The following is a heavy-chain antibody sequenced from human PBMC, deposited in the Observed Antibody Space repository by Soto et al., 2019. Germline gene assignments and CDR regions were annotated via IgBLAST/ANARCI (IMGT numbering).Heavy chain of an antibody. CDR3: AKASIIGTIRTFDY. D-gene: IGHD1-7*01. J-gene: IGHJ4*02. CDR1: GFNFSSYA. V-gene: IGHV3-23*01. CDR2: ISGSGGRT. Sequence: GGSLRLSCAASGFNFSSYAMSWVRQAPGKGLEWVSVISGSGGRTHYADSVKGRFTISRDDSKNTVHLQLNTLRAEDTAIYYCAKASIIGTIRTFDYWGQGTLVTVSS.